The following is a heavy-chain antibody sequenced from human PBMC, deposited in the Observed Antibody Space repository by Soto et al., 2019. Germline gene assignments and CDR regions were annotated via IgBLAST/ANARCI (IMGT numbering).Heavy chain of an antibody. D-gene: IGHD2-21*02. CDR3: ARERPDCGSPYYYYGMDV. CDR1: GGTFSSYA. J-gene: IGHJ6*02. V-gene: IGHV1-69*13. Sequence: SVKVSCKASGGTFSSYAISWVRQAPGQGLEWMGGIIPIFGTANYAQKFQGRVTITADEATRTAYMELSSLRSEDTAGYYGARERPDCGSPYYYYGMDVWGQGTTVTVSS. CDR2: IIPIFGTA.